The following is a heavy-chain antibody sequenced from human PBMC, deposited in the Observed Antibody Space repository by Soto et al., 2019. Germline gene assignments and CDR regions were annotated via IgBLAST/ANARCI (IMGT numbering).Heavy chain of an antibody. V-gene: IGHV4-4*02. CDR1: GGSISSSNW. Sequence: QVQLQESGPGLVKPSGTLSLTCAVSGGSISSSNWWCWVRQPPGKGLEWGGEIFNNGNTYSNPALTGRVTLSVDKSKHPFALNLNPVPAADTAVYYCASRTYAMDVWGQWTTVTVSS. CDR3: ASRTYAMDV. J-gene: IGHJ6*02. CDR2: IFNNGNT.